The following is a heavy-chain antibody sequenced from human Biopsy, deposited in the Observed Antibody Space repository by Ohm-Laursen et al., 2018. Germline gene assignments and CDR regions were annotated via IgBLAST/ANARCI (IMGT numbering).Heavy chain of an antibody. CDR3: ARVLLPAAAVHYGMDV. V-gene: IGHV3-21*01. CDR2: ISSSNFI. J-gene: IGHJ6*02. CDR1: GLTFSRYS. Sequence: SLRLSCAAPGLTFSRYSMHWVRQAPGKGLEWVSSISSSNFIYYGDSVKGRFTISRDNAKNSLYLQMNSLRAEDTAVYYCARVLLPAAAVHYGMDVWGQGTTVTVSS. D-gene: IGHD2-2*01.